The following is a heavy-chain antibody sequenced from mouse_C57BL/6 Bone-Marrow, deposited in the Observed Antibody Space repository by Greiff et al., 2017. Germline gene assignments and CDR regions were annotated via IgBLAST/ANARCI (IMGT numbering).Heavy chain of an antibody. Sequence: QVQLKQSGAELVKPGASVKLSCKASGYTFTEYTIHWVKQRSGQGLEWIGWFYPGSGSIKYNEKFKDKATVTADKSSSTVYMELSRLTSDDSAVYFCARHEETIYYGYDAGFAYWGQGTLVTVSA. CDR3: ARHEETIYYGYDAGFAY. CDR1: GYTFTEYT. CDR2: FYPGSGSI. V-gene: IGHV1-62-2*01. D-gene: IGHD2-2*01. J-gene: IGHJ3*01.